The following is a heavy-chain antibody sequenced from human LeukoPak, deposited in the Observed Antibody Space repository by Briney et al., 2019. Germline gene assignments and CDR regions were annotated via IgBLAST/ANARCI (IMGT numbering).Heavy chain of an antibody. CDR2: IYSGGST. Sequence: GGSLRPSCAASGFTVSSNYMSWVRQAPGKGLEWVSVIYSGGSTYYADSVKGRFTISRDNSKNTLYLQMNSLRAEDTAVYHCARVGGYYYGMDVWGQGTTVTVSS. J-gene: IGHJ6*02. V-gene: IGHV3-53*01. D-gene: IGHD3-10*01. CDR1: GFTVSSNY. CDR3: ARVGGYYYGMDV.